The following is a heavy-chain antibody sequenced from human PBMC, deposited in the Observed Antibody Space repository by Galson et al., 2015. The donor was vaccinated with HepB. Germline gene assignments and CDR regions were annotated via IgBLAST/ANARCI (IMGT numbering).Heavy chain of an antibody. D-gene: IGHD3-3*01. CDR2: ISSSSSTI. V-gene: IGHV3-48*01. Sequence: SLRLSCAASGFTFSSYSMNWVRQAPGKGLEWVSYISSSSSTIYYADSVKGRFTISRDNAKNSLYLQMNSLRAEDTAVYYCARDPSSTYYDFWSGYYYGMDVWGQGTTVTVSS. J-gene: IGHJ6*02. CDR3: ARDPSSTYYDFWSGYYYGMDV. CDR1: GFTFSSYS.